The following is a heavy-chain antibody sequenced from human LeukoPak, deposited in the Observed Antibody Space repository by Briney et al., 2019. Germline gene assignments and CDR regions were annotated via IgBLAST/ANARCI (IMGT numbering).Heavy chain of an antibody. CDR1: GFTFSSYA. D-gene: IGHD3-10*01. Sequence: GSLRLSCAASGFTFSSYAMSWVRQAPGKGLEWVSAISGSGGSTYYADSVKGRFTISRDNTKNTLYLQMNSLRAEDTAVYYCAKVGAMVRGVIIPPPSYGMDVWGQGTTVTVSS. V-gene: IGHV3-23*01. CDR3: AKVGAMVRGVIIPPPSYGMDV. CDR2: ISGSGGST. J-gene: IGHJ6*02.